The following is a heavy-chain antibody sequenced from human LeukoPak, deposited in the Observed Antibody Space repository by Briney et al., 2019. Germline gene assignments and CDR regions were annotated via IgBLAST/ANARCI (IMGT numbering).Heavy chain of an antibody. V-gene: IGHV3-30*03. J-gene: IGHJ4*02. D-gene: IGHD2-15*01. Sequence: GGSLRLSCAASGFTFSSYGMHWVRQAPGKGLEWVAVISYDGSNKYYADSVKGRFTISRDNSKNTLYLQMNSLRAEDTAVYYCARDQGGGPRPGFDYWGQGTLVTVSS. CDR2: ISYDGSNK. CDR1: GFTFSSYG. CDR3: ARDQGGGPRPGFDY.